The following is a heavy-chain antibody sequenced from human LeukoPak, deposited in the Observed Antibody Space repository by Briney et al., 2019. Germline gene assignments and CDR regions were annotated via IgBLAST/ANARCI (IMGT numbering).Heavy chain of an antibody. CDR3: TRGSIAYYYMDV. V-gene: IGHV4-4*02. D-gene: IGHD3-22*01. Sequence: PSGTLSLTCAISGDFISGSHWWSWVRLPPGKGLEWIGEIFHSGRANYNPSLKSRVTISVDTSKNQFSLKLSSVTAADTAVYYCTRGSIAYYYMDVWGKGTTVTISS. CDR1: GDFISGSHW. CDR2: IFHSGRA. J-gene: IGHJ6*03.